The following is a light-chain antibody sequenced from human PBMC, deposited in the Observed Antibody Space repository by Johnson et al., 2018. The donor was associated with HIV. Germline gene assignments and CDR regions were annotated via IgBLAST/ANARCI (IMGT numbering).Light chain of an antibody. Sequence: QSVLTQPPSVSAAPGQKVTISCSGSSSNIGNNYVSWYQQLPGTAPKLLIYENNKRPSGIPDRFSGSKSGTSATLGITGLQTGDAADYYCGTWDSSLSVYVFGTGTQVTVL. CDR2: ENN. V-gene: IGLV1-51*02. CDR3: GTWDSSLSVYV. J-gene: IGLJ1*01. CDR1: SSNIGNNY.